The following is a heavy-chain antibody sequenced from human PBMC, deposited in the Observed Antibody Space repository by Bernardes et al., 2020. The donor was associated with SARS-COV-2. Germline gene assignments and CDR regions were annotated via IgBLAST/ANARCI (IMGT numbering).Heavy chain of an antibody. CDR3: AKERTDCSGGSCYSALYYYYGRDV. Sequence: GGSLILSCAASGFTFSSYGMHWVRQAPGQGLEWVAVISYDGSNKYYADSVKGRFTISRDNSKNTLYLQMNSLRAEDTAVYYCAKERTDCSGGSCYSALYYYYGRDVWGQGTTVTVSS. CDR1: GFTFSSYG. D-gene: IGHD2-15*01. J-gene: IGHJ6*02. CDR2: ISYDGSNK. V-gene: IGHV3-30*18.